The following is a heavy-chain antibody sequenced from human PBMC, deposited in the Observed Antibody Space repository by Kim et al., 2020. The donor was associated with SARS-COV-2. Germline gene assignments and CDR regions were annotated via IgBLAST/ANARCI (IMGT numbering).Heavy chain of an antibody. D-gene: IGHD3-3*01. J-gene: IGHJ6*02. CDR1: GGSISSGGYY. CDR3: ARAHRAIFGVVEYMDV. Sequence: SETLSLTCTVSGGSISSGGYYWSWIRQHPGKGLEWIGYIYYSGSTYYNPSLKSRFTISVDTSKNQFSLKLSSVTAADTAVYYCARAHRAIFGVVEYMDVWGQGTKVTVSS. V-gene: IGHV4-31*03. CDR2: IYYSGST.